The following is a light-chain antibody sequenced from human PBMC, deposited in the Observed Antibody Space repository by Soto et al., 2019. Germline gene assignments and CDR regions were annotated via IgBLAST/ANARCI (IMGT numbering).Light chain of an antibody. CDR3: ASYTTSSTYV. J-gene: IGLJ1*01. CDR2: DVS. Sequence: QSVLTQPASVSGSPGQSIAISCTGTSSDVGGYSYVSWYQQQPGKAPKLVISDVSNRPSGVSDRFSGSKSGNTASLTISGLQTEEEADYYCASYTTSSTYVFGTG. V-gene: IGLV2-14*01. CDR1: SSDVGGYSY.